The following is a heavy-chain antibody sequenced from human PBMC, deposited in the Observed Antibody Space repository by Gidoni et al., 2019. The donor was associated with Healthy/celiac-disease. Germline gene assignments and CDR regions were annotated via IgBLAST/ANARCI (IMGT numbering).Heavy chain of an antibody. CDR1: GFTFTSYA. J-gene: IGHJ4*02. CDR2: ISGSGGST. D-gene: IGHD6-6*01. V-gene: IGHV3-23*01. Sequence: EVLLFEFGGGLVQPGVSLRLHFAASGFTFTSYAMSWVRQAPGKGLEWVSAISGSGGSTYYADSVKGGFTISRDNSKNTLYLQMNSLRAEDTAVYYCAKEFIPRIEARHIEYWGQGTLVTVSS. CDR3: AKEFIPRIEARHIEY.